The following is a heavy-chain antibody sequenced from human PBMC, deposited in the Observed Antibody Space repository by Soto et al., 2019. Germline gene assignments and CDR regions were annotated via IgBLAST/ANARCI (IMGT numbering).Heavy chain of an antibody. CDR2: ISGSGGST. CDR1: GFTFSSYA. CDR3: AKDVYCTKGVCYAFDI. Sequence: GGSLRLSCAASGFTFSSYAMSWVRQAPGKGLEWVSAISGSGGSTYYADSVKGRFTISRDNSKNTLYLQMNSLRAEDTAVYYCAKDVYCTKGVCYAFDIWGQGTMVTVSS. J-gene: IGHJ3*02. D-gene: IGHD2-8*01. V-gene: IGHV3-23*01.